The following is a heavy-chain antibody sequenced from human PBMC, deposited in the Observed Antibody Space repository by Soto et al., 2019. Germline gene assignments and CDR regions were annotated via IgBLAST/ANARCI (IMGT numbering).Heavy chain of an antibody. V-gene: IGHV1-18*04. D-gene: IGHD5-12*01. CDR1: GYTFTSYG. CDR2: ISAYNGNT. Sequence: ASVKVCCKASGYTFTSYGISWVRQAPGQGLEWMGWISAYNGNTNYAQKLQGRVTMTTDTSTSTAYMELRSLRSDDTAVYYCAREGSGYDFSMYDYWGKCTTVTVSS. CDR3: AREGSGYDFSMYDY. J-gene: IGHJ4*02.